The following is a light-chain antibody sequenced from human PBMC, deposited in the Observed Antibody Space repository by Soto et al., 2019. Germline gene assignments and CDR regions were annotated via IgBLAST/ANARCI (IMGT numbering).Light chain of an antibody. CDR2: KAS. V-gene: IGKV1-5*03. CDR3: QNGPT. J-gene: IGKJ1*01. Sequence: DIQMTQSPSTLSASVGDRVTITCRASQSISSWLAWYQQKPGRAPKLLIYKASSLESGVPSRFSGSGSGTEFTLTISSLQPDDFATYYCQNGPTFGQGTKVEIK. CDR1: QSISSW.